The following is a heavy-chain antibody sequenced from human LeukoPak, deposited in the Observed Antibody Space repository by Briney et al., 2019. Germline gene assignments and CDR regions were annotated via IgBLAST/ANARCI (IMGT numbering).Heavy chain of an antibody. CDR2: INTDGSSI. V-gene: IGHV3-74*01. Sequence: PGGSLRLSCAASGFTFSNYWMHWVRQAPGKGLVWVSRINTDGSSINYADSVKGRFTISRDNAKNTVYLQMNSLRAEDTAVYYCANGAFRLYYIDVWGKGTTVTVSS. D-gene: IGHD3-16*01. J-gene: IGHJ6*03. CDR3: ANGAFRLYYIDV. CDR1: GFTFSNYW.